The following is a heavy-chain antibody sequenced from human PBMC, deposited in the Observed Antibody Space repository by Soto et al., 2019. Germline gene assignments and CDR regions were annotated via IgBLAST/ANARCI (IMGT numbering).Heavy chain of an antibody. D-gene: IGHD5-18*01. V-gene: IGHV3-30*18. CDR2: ISYDGSNK. CDR3: AKDKSVELWPLYYFDY. CDR1: GFTFSSYG. J-gene: IGHJ4*02. Sequence: QVQLVESGGGVVQPGRSLRLSCAASGFTFSSYGMHWVRQAPGKGLEWVAVISYDGSNKYYADSVKGRFTISRDNSKNTLYLQMNSLRAEDTAVYYCAKDKSVELWPLYYFDYWGQGTLVTVSS.